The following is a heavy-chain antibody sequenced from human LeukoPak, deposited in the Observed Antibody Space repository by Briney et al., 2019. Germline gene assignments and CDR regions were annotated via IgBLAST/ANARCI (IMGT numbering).Heavy chain of an antibody. D-gene: IGHD2-2*02. Sequence: GASVKVSCKASGYTFTGYYMHWVRRAPGQGLEWMGWINPNSGGTNYAQKFQGRVTMTRDTSISTAYMELSRLRSDDTAVYYCARGFKSTYCSSTSCYTTLGYWGQGTLVTVSS. CDR1: GYTFTGYY. CDR3: ARGFKSTYCSSTSCYTTLGY. V-gene: IGHV1-2*02. CDR2: INPNSGGT. J-gene: IGHJ4*02.